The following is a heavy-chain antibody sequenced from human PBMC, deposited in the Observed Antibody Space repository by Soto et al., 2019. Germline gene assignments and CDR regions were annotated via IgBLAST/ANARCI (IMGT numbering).Heavy chain of an antibody. Sequence: EVQLLESGGGGVQPGGSLRLSCAASGFIFSDYAMTWVRQTPGKGLEWVSAITSSGSSTYFADSLKGRITISRDNSKNTLSLQMDSLRVEDTDIYYCAKGVEGYVVSSFDSWGQGALVTVSS. CDR1: GFIFSDYA. D-gene: IGHD5-12*01. CDR3: AKGVEGYVVSSFDS. J-gene: IGHJ4*02. V-gene: IGHV3-23*01. CDR2: ITSSGSST.